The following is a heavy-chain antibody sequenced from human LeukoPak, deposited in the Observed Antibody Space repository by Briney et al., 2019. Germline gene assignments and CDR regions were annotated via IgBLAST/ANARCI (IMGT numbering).Heavy chain of an antibody. D-gene: IGHD1-26*01. Sequence: ASVKVSCKASGGTFSSYAISWVRQAPGQGLEWTGRINPNSGGTNYAQKFQGRVTMTRDTSISTAYMELSRLRSDDTAVYYCARGKTWAWGQGTLVTVSS. CDR2: INPNSGGT. V-gene: IGHV1-2*06. CDR1: GGTFSSYA. CDR3: ARGKTWA. J-gene: IGHJ4*02.